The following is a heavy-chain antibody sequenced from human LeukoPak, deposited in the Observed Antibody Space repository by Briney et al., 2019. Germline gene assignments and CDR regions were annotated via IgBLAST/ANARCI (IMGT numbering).Heavy chain of an antibody. J-gene: IGHJ4*02. V-gene: IGHV1-46*01. Sequence: ASVKVSRKASGYTFTSNYIHWVRQAPGQGLEWMGMIYPRDGSTSYAQKFQGRVTVTRDTSTSTVHMELSGLRSEDTAVYYCARDQEGFDYWGQGALVTVSS. CDR3: ARDQEGFDY. CDR1: GYTFTSNY. CDR2: IYPRDGST.